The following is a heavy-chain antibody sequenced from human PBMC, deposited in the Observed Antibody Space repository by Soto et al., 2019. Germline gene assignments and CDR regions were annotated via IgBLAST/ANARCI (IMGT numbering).Heavy chain of an antibody. CDR3: AREFSSGVY. D-gene: IGHD6-19*01. V-gene: IGHV3-23*01. CDR2: ISGSGYST. Sequence: EVQLLESGGGFVQPGGSLRLSCAASGFTFSSNAMSWVRQAPGKGLEWVTAISGSGYSTYYADSVKGRFTISRDNSKNTLYLQMNSLRAGDTAVYYCAREFSSGVYWGQGTLVTVSS. CDR1: GFTFSSNA. J-gene: IGHJ4*02.